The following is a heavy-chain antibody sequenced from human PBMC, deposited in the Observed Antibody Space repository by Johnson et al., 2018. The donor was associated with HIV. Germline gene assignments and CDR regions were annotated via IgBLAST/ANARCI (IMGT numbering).Heavy chain of an antibody. J-gene: IGHJ3*01. V-gene: IGHV3-48*04. CDR3: ARVGVDDAFDF. CDR2: ISSSGSTI. D-gene: IGHD2-15*01. Sequence: VQLVESGGGLVQPGGSLRLSCAASGFTFSSYAMHWVRQAPGKGLEWVSYISSSGSTIYYADSVKGRFTISRDNAKNSLFLQMNSLRAEDTALYSCARVGVDDAFDFWGQGTMVTVSS. CDR1: GFTFSSYA.